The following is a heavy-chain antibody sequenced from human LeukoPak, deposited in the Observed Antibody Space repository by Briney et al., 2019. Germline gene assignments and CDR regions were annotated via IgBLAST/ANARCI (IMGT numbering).Heavy chain of an antibody. Sequence: SVKVSCKASGGTFSSYAISWVRQAPGQGLEWMGGIIPIFGTANYAQKFRGRVTITADESTSTAYMELGSLRSEDTAVYYCARESYYYDSSGYYPWYFDYWGQGTLVTVSS. D-gene: IGHD3-22*01. CDR1: GGTFSSYA. J-gene: IGHJ4*02. CDR3: ARESYYYDSSGYYPWYFDY. V-gene: IGHV1-69*13. CDR2: IIPIFGTA.